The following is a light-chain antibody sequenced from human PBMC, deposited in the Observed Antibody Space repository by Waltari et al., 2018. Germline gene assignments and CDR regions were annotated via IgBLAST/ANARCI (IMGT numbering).Light chain of an antibody. J-gene: IGKJ1*01. CDR3: QQRSNWT. V-gene: IGKV3-11*01. CDR2: DAS. Sequence: EILLTQSPATLSLSPGERATLSCRASQSVRSYLAWYQQKPGQAPRLLIYDASNRATGIPARFSGSGSGTDFTLTISSLEPEDFAVYYCQQRSNWTFGQGTKVEIK. CDR1: QSVRSY.